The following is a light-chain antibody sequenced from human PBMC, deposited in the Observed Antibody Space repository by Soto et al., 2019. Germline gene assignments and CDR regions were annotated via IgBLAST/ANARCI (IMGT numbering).Light chain of an antibody. CDR3: SSYTSGSTTPWV. J-gene: IGLJ1*01. V-gene: IGLV2-14*01. Sequence: QSVLTQPASVSGSPGQSITISCTGTSSDVGGYNYVSWYQQHPGKAPKLMIYDVSNRPSGVSNRFSGSKSGNTASLTISGLQAEDEADYYCSSYTSGSTTPWVFGTGTKVTVL. CDR2: DVS. CDR1: SSDVGGYNY.